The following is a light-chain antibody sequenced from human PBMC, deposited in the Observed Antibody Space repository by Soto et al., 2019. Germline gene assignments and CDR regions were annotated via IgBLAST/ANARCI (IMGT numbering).Light chain of an antibody. CDR1: SSNIGAGYD. Sequence: QSVLTQPPSVSGAPGQRVTISCTGSSSNIGAGYDVHWYQQLPGTAPKLLIYGNNNRPSGVPDRFSGSKSGTSASLAITGLQAEDEADYYCQSYDRSLRGAFGTGTKLTVL. CDR3: QSYDRSLRGA. CDR2: GNN. J-gene: IGLJ1*01. V-gene: IGLV1-40*01.